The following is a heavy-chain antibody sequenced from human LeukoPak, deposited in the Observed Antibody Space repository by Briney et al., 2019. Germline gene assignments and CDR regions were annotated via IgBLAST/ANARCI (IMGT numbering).Heavy chain of an antibody. CDR1: GYSISSGYY. Sequence: PSETLSPTCAVSGYSISSGYYWGWIRQPPGKGLEWIGSIYHSGSTYYNPSLKSRVTISVDTSKNQFSRKLSSVTAADTAVYYCARGSVVAATHDYWGQGTLVTVSS. V-gene: IGHV4-38-2*01. D-gene: IGHD2-15*01. J-gene: IGHJ4*02. CDR2: IYHSGST. CDR3: ARGSVVAATHDY.